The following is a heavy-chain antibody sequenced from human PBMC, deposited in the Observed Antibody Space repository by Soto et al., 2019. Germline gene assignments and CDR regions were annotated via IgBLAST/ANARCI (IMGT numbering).Heavy chain of an antibody. D-gene: IGHD3-10*01. J-gene: IGHJ4*02. CDR2: ISDYNGNT. V-gene: IGHV1-18*01. CDR1: GYTFTSYG. Sequence: QVQLVQSGAEVKKPEASVKVSCKASGYTFTSYGISWVRQAPGQGLEWMGWISDYNGNTNYAQKLQGRVPMTTATSTSTAYIELRSLRSDDTAVYYCARDTYGSGAGYWGQGTLVTVSS. CDR3: ARDTYGSGAGY.